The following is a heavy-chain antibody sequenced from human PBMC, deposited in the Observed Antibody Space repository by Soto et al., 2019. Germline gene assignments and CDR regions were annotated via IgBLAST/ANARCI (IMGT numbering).Heavy chain of an antibody. CDR3: AKDVKWGGMTTIHYFDS. J-gene: IGHJ4*02. D-gene: IGHD2-21*02. Sequence: PGGSLRLSCVCSGFIVDDYAMHWVRQAPGKGLEWVSGISANGDNKDYADSVKGRFTISRDNAKNSLFLQMNSLRPEDTALYYCAKDVKWGGMTTIHYFDSWGQGTQVTVSS. V-gene: IGHV3-9*01. CDR2: ISANGDNK. CDR1: GFIVDDYA.